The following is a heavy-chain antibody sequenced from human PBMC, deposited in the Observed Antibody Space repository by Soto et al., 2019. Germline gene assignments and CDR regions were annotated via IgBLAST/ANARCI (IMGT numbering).Heavy chain of an antibody. CDR1: GFTFSSYA. Sequence: GGSLRLSCVASGFTFSSYAMSWVRQAPGKGLEWVSGISGSGGSTYYADSVKGRFTTSRDNSKNTLYVQMNSLRAEDTAVYYCAKDLSYSNSFYFFDYWGQGTLVTVSS. J-gene: IGHJ4*02. V-gene: IGHV3-23*01. CDR3: AKDLSYSNSFYFFDY. CDR2: ISGSGGST. D-gene: IGHD4-4*01.